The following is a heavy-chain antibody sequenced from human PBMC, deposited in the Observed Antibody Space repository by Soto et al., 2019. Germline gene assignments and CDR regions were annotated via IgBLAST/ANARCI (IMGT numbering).Heavy chain of an antibody. Sequence: SSVKFSCNASGGTFSSYAISWVRQAPGQGPEWMGGIIPIFGTPKYAQKFQGRVTITADESTSTAYMELNSLRSEDTAVYYCARDVHGYALAQVAFDIWGQGTMVTVSS. V-gene: IGHV1-69*13. J-gene: IGHJ3*02. CDR3: ARDVHGYALAQVAFDI. CDR1: GGTFSSYA. D-gene: IGHD2-2*01. CDR2: IIPIFGTP.